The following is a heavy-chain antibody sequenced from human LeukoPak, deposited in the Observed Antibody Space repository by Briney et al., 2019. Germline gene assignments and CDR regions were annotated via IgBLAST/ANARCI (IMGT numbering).Heavy chain of an antibody. V-gene: IGHV3-7*03. Sequence: GGSLRLSCAVSGFTFRTSWMTWVRQAPGRGLERVAIINPDGSEKYYLESLKGRITISRDNAENSVHLQMNSLKAEDTAIYYCAGDRAYSAFDYWGQGTLVTVSS. CDR2: INPDGSEK. D-gene: IGHD1-26*01. J-gene: IGHJ4*02. CDR3: AGDRAYSAFDY. CDR1: GFTFRTSW.